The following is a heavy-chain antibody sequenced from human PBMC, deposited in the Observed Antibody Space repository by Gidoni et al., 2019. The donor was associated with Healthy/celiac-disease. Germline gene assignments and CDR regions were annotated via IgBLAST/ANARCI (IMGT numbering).Heavy chain of an antibody. J-gene: IGHJ6*02. CDR3: ARDAGTAPEYYYDYGMDV. CDR1: GYTFTSYG. D-gene: IGHD3-10*01. V-gene: IGHV1-18*04. CDR2: ISAYNGNT. Sequence: QVQLVQSGSEVKKPGASVTVSCKASGYTFTSYGISWVRQAPGQGLEWMGWISAYNGNTNDAQKLQGRVTMTTETSTSTADRELRSLRSDDTAVYYGARDAGTAPEYYYDYGMDVWGQGTTVTVSS.